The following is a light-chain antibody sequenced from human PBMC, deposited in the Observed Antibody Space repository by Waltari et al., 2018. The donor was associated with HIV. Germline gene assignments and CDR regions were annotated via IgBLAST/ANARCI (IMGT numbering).Light chain of an antibody. Sequence: EIVLTQSPATLSLSPGERATLSCRASQSIATYLAWYQHKPGQPPRLLMSHASTRATGIPARFSGSGSGTDFTLTINSLEPEDFAIYYCQQRAISPGTFGHGTRLDIK. CDR2: HAS. J-gene: IGKJ5*01. V-gene: IGKV3-11*01. CDR3: QQRAISPGT. CDR1: QSIATY.